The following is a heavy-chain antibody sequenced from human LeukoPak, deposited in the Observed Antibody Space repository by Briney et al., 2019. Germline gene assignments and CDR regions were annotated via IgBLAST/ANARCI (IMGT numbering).Heavy chain of an antibody. CDR1: GGTFSSYA. V-gene: IGHV1-69*05. D-gene: IGHD5-18*01. J-gene: IGHJ4*02. CDR2: IIPVFGTA. CDR3: ARDLGYSYGPRVPPVGADY. Sequence: SVKVSCKACGGTFSSYAISWVRQAPGQGLEWMGRIIPVFGTANYAQKFQGRVTITTDESTSTAYMELSSLRSEDTAVYYCARDLGYSYGPRVPPVGADYWGQGTLVTVSS.